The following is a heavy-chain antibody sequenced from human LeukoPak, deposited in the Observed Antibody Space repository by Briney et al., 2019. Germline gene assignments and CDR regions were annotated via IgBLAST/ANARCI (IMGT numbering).Heavy chain of an antibody. CDR1: GYTFTGYY. Sequence: AASVKVSCKASGYTFTGYYMHWVRQAPGQGLEWMGWINPNSGGTNYAQKFQGRVTMTRDTSISTAYMELSRLRSDDTAVYYCARVAVAGARVGTYYFDYWGQGTLVTVSS. CDR3: ARVAVAGARVGTYYFDY. CDR2: INPNSGGT. D-gene: IGHD6-19*01. V-gene: IGHV1-2*02. J-gene: IGHJ4*02.